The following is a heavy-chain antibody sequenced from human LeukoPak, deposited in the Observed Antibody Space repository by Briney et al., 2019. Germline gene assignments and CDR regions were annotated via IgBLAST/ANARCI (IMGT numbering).Heavy chain of an antibody. CDR3: ARHPSSWYYYDSSGYYYFDY. D-gene: IGHD3-22*01. CDR2: IYYSGST. Sequence: PSETLSLTCTVSGGSTSSSSYYWGWIRQPPGKGLEWIGSIYYSGSTYYNPSLKSRVTISVDTSKNQFSLKLDSVTAADTAVYYCARHPSSWYYYDSSGYYYFDYWGQGTLVTVSS. CDR1: GGSTSSSSYY. J-gene: IGHJ4*02. V-gene: IGHV4-39*01.